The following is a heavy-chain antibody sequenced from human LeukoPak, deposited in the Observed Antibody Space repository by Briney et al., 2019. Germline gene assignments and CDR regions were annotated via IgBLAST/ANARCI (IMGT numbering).Heavy chain of an antibody. Sequence: GGSLRLSCAASGFTFSDHYMDWVRQAPGKGLEWVGRTRKKTNSYTTEYAASVKGRFTIARDDSKNSLYLQMNSLKAEDTAVYYCTRVVLVGTTYSYFDYWGQGTLVTVSS. J-gene: IGHJ4*02. D-gene: IGHD1-26*01. V-gene: IGHV3-72*01. CDR3: TRVVLVGTTYSYFDY. CDR1: GFTFSDHY. CDR2: TRKKTNSYTT.